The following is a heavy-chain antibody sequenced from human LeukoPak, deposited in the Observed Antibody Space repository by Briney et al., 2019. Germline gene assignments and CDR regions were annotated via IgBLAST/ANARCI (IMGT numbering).Heavy chain of an antibody. CDR3: ARARIPFAVVIPWDY. D-gene: IGHD3-3*01. CDR1: GGTFSSYA. V-gene: IGHV1-69*13. J-gene: IGHJ4*02. CDR2: IIPLFGTA. Sequence: SVKVSCKASGGTFSSYAISWVRQAPGQGLEWMGGIIPLFGTANYAQRFQGRVTITADESTSTAYMALSSLRSEDTAIYYCARARIPFAVVIPWDYWGQGTLVTVSS.